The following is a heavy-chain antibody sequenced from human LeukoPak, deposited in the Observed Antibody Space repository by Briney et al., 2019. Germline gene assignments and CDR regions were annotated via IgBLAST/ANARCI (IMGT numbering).Heavy chain of an antibody. D-gene: IGHD3-9*01. V-gene: IGHV4-59*12. J-gene: IGHJ5*02. CDR2: IYYSGST. CDR1: GGSISSYY. CDR3: ARDYDILTDYGFDP. Sequence: PSETLSLTCTVSGGSISSYYWSWIRQPPGKGLEWIGYIYYSGSTNYNPSLKSRVTISVDTSKNQFSLKLSSVTAADTAVYYCARDYDILTDYGFDPWGQGTLVTVSS.